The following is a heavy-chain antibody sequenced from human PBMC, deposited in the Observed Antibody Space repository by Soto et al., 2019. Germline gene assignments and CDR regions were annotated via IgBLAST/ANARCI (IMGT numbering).Heavy chain of an antibody. J-gene: IGHJ3*02. CDR1: GFTFSSYA. Sequence: GGSLRLSCAASGFTFSSYAMSWVRQAPGKGLEWVSAIRGSGGSTYYADSVKGRFTISRDNSKNTLYLQMNSLRAEDTAVYYCAKLPGRFCSSTSCPEDPFDIWGQGTMVPVSS. CDR2: IRGSGGST. V-gene: IGHV3-23*01. D-gene: IGHD2-2*01. CDR3: AKLPGRFCSSTSCPEDPFDI.